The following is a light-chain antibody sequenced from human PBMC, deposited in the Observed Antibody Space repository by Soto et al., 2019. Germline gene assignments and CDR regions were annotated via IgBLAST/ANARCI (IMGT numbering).Light chain of an antibody. J-gene: IGKJ2*01. CDR3: QQSYSTPHT. CDR2: SAS. Sequence: DIQMTQSPSSLSASVGDRVTITCRASQSISSYLNWYQQKTGAAPRLLIYSASNLQSGVPSRFSGSGSGTDFTLTINSLQPEDFATYYCQQSYSTPHTFGQGTKVDIK. CDR1: QSISSY. V-gene: IGKV1-39*01.